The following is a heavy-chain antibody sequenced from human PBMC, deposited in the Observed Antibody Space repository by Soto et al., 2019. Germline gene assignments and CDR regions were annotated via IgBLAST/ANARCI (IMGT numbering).Heavy chain of an antibody. J-gene: IGHJ4*02. V-gene: IGHV4-30-4*01. CDR1: GGSIGSSVYF. CDR2: ISYTGSA. CDR3: ATMGATAGSYYFEY. Sequence: SETLSLTCTVSGGSIGSSVYFWSWIRQPPAKGLEWIGFISYTGSAYYNPSLKSRAAISVDTSKNQFSLKLTSVTAADAAVYYCATMGATAGSYYFEYWGQGALVTVSS. D-gene: IGHD1-26*01.